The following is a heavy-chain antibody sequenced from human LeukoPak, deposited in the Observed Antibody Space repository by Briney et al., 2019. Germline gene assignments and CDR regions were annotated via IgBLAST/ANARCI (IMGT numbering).Heavy chain of an antibody. CDR1: GGSFSGYY. V-gene: IGHV4-34*01. CDR3: ARGHRPGWFGELFFDY. J-gene: IGHJ4*02. CDR2: INHSGST. D-gene: IGHD3-10*01. Sequence: SETLSLTCAVYGGSFSGYYWSWIRQPPGKGLEWIGEINHSGSTNYSPSLKSRVTISVDTSKNQFSLKLSSVTAADTAVYYCARGHRPGWFGELFFDYWGQGTLVTVSS.